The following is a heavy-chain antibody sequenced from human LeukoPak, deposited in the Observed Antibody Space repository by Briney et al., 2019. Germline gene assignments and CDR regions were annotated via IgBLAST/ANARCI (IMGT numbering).Heavy chain of an antibody. Sequence: PGGSLRLSCAASGFTVSSNYMSWVRQAPGKGLEWVSTITGSGDTTYYADSVKGRFTISRDNSKNTLYLQMNSLRAEDTAVYYCAKARGYCSGGTCYSGFDYWGQGTLVTVSS. CDR3: AKARGYCSGGTCYSGFDY. V-gene: IGHV3-23*01. J-gene: IGHJ4*02. D-gene: IGHD2-15*01. CDR1: GFTVSSNY. CDR2: ITGSGDTT.